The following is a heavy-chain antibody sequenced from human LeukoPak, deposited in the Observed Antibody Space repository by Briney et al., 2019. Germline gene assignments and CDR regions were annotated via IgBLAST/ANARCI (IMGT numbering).Heavy chain of an antibody. CDR1: GGSITSTNY. D-gene: IGHD1-26*01. CDR2: VNLQGST. J-gene: IGHJ5*02. CDR3: ARAGLSGNYVEMSWFDP. Sequence: SETLSLTCGVSGGSITSTNYWTWVRQPPGKGLEWIGEVNLQGSTNYNPSLMGRVAISVDMSENHISLQLTSVTAADTAVYYCARAGLSGNYVEMSWFDPWGQGTLVTVSS. V-gene: IGHV4-4*02.